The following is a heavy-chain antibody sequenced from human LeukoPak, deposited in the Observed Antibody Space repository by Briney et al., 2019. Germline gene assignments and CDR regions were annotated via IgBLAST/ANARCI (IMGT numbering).Heavy chain of an antibody. CDR1: GGSISSYY. V-gene: IGHV4-59*01. J-gene: IGHJ4*02. D-gene: IGHD1-26*01. Sequence: PSETLSLTCTVSGGSISSYYWSWIRQPPGKGLEWIGYIYYSGSTNYNPSLKSRVTISVDTSKNQFSLKLSSVTAADTAVYYCAKSGVGATTSPYYFDYWGQGTLVTVSS. CDR2: IYYSGST. CDR3: AKSGVGATTSPYYFDY.